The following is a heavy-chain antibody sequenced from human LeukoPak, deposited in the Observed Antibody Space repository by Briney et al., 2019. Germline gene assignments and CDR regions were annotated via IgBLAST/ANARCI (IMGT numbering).Heavy chain of an antibody. CDR1: GGSISSGDYY. Sequence: ASETLSLTCTVSGGSISSGDYYWSWIRQPQGKGLEWIGYIYYSGSTYYNPSLKSRVTISVGTSKNQFSLKLSSVTAADTAVYYCARFNPYYSNTDYWGQGTLVTVSS. CDR2: IYYSGST. V-gene: IGHV4-30-4*08. J-gene: IGHJ4*02. D-gene: IGHD4-11*01. CDR3: ARFNPYYSNTDY.